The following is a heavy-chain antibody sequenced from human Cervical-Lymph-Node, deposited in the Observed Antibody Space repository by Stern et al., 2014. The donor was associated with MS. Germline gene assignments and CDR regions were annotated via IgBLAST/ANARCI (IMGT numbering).Heavy chain of an antibody. CDR1: GYSFSSYD. J-gene: IGHJ4*02. Sequence: QVQLVQSGGEVTKPGASVKVSCKSSGYSFSSYDIMWARQAPGQGLEWMGWINVYNGNTKYAQKFQGRVTLTTDTSTSTAYMELRSLRSDDTAIYFCAREDTANGGHIDFWGQGTLIIVSS. V-gene: IGHV1-18*01. CDR3: AREDTANGGHIDF. D-gene: IGHD3-16*01. CDR2: INVYNGNT.